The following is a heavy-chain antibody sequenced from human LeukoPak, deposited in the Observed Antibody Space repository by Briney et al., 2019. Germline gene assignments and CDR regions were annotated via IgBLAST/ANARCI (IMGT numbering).Heavy chain of an antibody. V-gene: IGHV4-59*01. D-gene: IGHD6-13*01. CDR1: SVTISTYY. CDR2: ISHSGTT. Sequence: AETLTLSCTVSSVTISTYYWNWIRQPPGKGLEWIAYISHSGTTNYSPSLKSRVTISLDTSKNQFPLKLSSVPAADAAVDYCAREAAGTDYCGQETLVSVSS. J-gene: IGHJ4*01. CDR3: AREAAGTDY.